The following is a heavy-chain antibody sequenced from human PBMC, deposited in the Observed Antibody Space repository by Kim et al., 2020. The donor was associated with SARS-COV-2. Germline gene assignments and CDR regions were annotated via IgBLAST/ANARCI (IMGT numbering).Heavy chain of an antibody. V-gene: IGHV4-39*01. CDR1: GGSISSSSYY. CDR3: ARHAVVRGVIPNWFYP. J-gene: IGHJ5*02. D-gene: IGHD3-10*01. CDR2: IYYSGST. Sequence: SETLSLTCTVSGGSISSSSYYWGWIRQPPGKGLEWIGSIYYSGSTHYNPSLKSRVSISVDTSKNQFSLKLTSLTAADTTIYYCARHAVVRGVIPNWFYPWGQGTLVTVSS.